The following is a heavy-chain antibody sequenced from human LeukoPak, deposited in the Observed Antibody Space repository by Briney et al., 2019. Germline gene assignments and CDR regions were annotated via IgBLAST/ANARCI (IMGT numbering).Heavy chain of an antibody. CDR3: ARVFGDIVATNMPIDY. CDR1: GGSVSSGSYY. D-gene: IGHD5-12*01. V-gene: IGHV4-61*01. CDR2: IYYSGST. J-gene: IGHJ4*02. Sequence: PSETLSLTCTVSGGSVSSGSYYWSWIRQPPGKGLEWIGYIYYSGSTNYNPSLKSRVTISVDTSKNQFSLKLSSVTAAGTAVYYCARVFGDIVATNMPIDYWGQGTLVTVSS.